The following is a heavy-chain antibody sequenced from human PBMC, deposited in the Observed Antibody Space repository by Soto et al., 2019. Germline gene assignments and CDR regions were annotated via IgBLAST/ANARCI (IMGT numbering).Heavy chain of an antibody. CDR1: GFSFSIFA. Sequence: EVQLLESGGGLVQPGGSLRLSCAASGFSFSIFAMSWVRQAPGKGLEWVSSISGSGGSTFYADSVRGRFTISRDNSKNKLNLRLNSLTPEDSDVYYCARRPKGLCSWGQGTLVSVSS. J-gene: IGHJ5*02. V-gene: IGHV3-23*01. D-gene: IGHD2-8*01. CDR3: ARRPKGLCS. CDR2: ISGSGGST.